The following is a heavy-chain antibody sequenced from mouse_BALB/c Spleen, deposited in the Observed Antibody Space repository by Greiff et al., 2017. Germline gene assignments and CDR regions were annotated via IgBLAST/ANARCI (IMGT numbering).Heavy chain of an antibody. Sequence: EVKLQQSGAELVRPGASVKLSCTASGFNIKDYYMHWVKQRPEQGLEWIGWIDPENGDTEYAQKFQGKATMTADTSSNTAYLQLSSLTSEDTAVYYCNGGRCNYYAMDYWGQGTSVTVSA. J-gene: IGHJ4*01. CDR2: IDPENGDT. CDR3: NGGRCNYYAMDY. V-gene: IGHV14-4*02. CDR1: GFNIKDYY.